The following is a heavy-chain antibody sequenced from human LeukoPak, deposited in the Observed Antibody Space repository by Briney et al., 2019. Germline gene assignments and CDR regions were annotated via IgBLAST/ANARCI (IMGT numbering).Heavy chain of an antibody. V-gene: IGHV3-48*03. CDR1: GFTFSSYE. Sequence: PGGSLRLSCAASGFTFSSYEMNWVRQAPGKGLEWVSHISSSGSTIYYADSVKGRFTISRDNAKNSLYLQMNSLRAEDTAVYYCARIVDCSSTSCYDYWGQGTLVTVSS. D-gene: IGHD2-2*01. J-gene: IGHJ4*02. CDR2: ISSSGSTI. CDR3: ARIVDCSSTSCYDY.